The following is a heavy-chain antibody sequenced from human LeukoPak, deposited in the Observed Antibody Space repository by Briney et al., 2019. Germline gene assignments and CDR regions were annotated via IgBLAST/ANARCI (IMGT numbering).Heavy chain of an antibody. D-gene: IGHD4-23*01. Sequence: GGSLRLSYAASGFTFSSYEMNWVRQAPGKGLEWVSYISSSGSTIYYADSVKGRFTISRDNAKNSLYLQMNSLRAEDTAVYYCAREDYGGNSGDPFDYWGQGTLVTVSS. CDR2: ISSSGSTI. CDR3: AREDYGGNSGDPFDY. V-gene: IGHV3-48*03. J-gene: IGHJ4*02. CDR1: GFTFSSYE.